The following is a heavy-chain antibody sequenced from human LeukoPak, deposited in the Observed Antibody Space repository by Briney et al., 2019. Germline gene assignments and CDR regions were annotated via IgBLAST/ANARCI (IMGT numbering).Heavy chain of an antibody. CDR3: ARVRFLQQLGYYFDY. Sequence: PGGSLRLSCAASGFTFSIYWMSWVRQAPGKGLEWVANIKQDGSEKYYVDSVKGRFTISGDNAKKSLYLQMNSLRAEDTAVYFCARVRFLQQLGYYFDYWGQGTLVTVSS. J-gene: IGHJ4*02. V-gene: IGHV3-7*01. CDR2: IKQDGSEK. D-gene: IGHD6-13*01. CDR1: GFTFSIYW.